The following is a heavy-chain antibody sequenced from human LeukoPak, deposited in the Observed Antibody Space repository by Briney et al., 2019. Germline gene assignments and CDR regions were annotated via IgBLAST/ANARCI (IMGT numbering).Heavy chain of an antibody. Sequence: VASVKVSCKASGYTFTSYAMHWVRQAPGQRLEWMGWINAGNGNTKYSQKFQGRVTITRDTSASTAYMELSSLRSEDTAVYYCARDLVGYSSGGSCPHYGMDVWGQGTTVTVSS. V-gene: IGHV1-3*01. D-gene: IGHD2-15*01. CDR3: ARDLVGYSSGGSCPHYGMDV. CDR2: INAGNGNT. J-gene: IGHJ6*02. CDR1: GYTFTSYA.